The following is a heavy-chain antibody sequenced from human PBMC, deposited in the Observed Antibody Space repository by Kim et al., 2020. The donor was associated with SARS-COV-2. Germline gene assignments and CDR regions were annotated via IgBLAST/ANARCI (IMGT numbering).Heavy chain of an antibody. J-gene: IGHJ4*02. CDR3: ARRNCSSTSCNMALDY. CDR2: IDPSDSYT. Sequence: GESLKISCKGSGYSFTSYWISWVRQMPGKGLEWMGRIDPSDSYTNYSPSFQGHVTISADKSISTAYLQWSSLKASDTAMYYCARRNCSSTSCNMALDYWGQGTLVTVSS. V-gene: IGHV5-10-1*01. CDR1: GYSFTSYW. D-gene: IGHD2-2*01.